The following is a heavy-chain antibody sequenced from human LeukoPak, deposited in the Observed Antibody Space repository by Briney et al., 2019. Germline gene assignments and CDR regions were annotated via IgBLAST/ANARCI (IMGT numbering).Heavy chain of an antibody. V-gene: IGHV4-39*01. CDR1: GGSISSSSYY. CDR3: ARHRSLYDSSGYRFDY. J-gene: IGHJ4*02. Sequence: SETLSLTCTVSGGSISSSSYYWGWIRQPPGKGLEWLGSIYYSGSTYYNPSLKSRVTISVDTSKNQFSLKLSSVTAADTAAYYCARHRSLYDSSGYRFDYWGQGTLVTVSS. D-gene: IGHD3-22*01. CDR2: IYYSGST.